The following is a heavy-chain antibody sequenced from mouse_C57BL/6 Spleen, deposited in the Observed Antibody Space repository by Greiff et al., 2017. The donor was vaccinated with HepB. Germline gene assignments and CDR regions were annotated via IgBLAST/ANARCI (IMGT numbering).Heavy chain of an antibody. CDR1: GFSLTSYG. D-gene: IGHD2-3*01. Sequence: VQLVESGPGLVQPSQSLSITCTVSGFSLTSYGVHWVRQSPGKGLEWLGVIWRGGSTDYNAAFMSRLSITNDNSKSQVFFKMNSLQADDTAIYYCAKNDDEYYFDYWGQGTTLTVSS. J-gene: IGHJ2*01. CDR3: AKNDDEYYFDY. V-gene: IGHV2-5*01. CDR2: IWRGGST.